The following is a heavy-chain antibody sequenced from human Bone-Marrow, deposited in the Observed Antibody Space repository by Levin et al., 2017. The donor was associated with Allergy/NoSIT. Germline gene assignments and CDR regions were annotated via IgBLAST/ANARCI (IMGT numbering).Heavy chain of an antibody. Sequence: ASVKVSCKASGYIFRDSGISWVRQAPGQGLEWMGGVIPVFGTSHSAQKFEGRVTFTADTSTSTAYMELSSLTSDDTAVYYCARGLYYLTSRSYCDFWGQGTLVTVSS. CDR3: ARGLYYLTSRSYCDF. J-gene: IGHJ4*02. D-gene: IGHD3-10*01. CDR2: VIPVFGTS. V-gene: IGHV1-69*06. CDR1: GYIFRDSG.